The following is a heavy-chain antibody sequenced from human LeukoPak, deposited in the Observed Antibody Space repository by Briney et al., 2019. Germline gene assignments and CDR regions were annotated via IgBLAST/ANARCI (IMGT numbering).Heavy chain of an antibody. Sequence: GSLRLSCAASGFTFSSYGMSWVRQAPGKGLEWVSAISGSGGSTYYADSVKGRFTISRDNSKNTLYLQMNSLRAEDTAVYYCAKDMEGDYYGSGSYSYYFDYWGQGTLVTVSS. V-gene: IGHV3-23*01. J-gene: IGHJ4*02. CDR1: GFTFSSYG. D-gene: IGHD3-10*01. CDR3: AKDMEGDYYGSGSYSYYFDY. CDR2: ISGSGGST.